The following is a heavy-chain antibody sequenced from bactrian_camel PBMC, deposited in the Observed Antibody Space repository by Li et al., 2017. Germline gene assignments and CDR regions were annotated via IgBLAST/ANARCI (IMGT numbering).Heavy chain of an antibody. CDR2: IDSDGPT. V-gene: IGHV3S57*01. CDR3: AASGSRYSHGCTDFVY. Sequence: HVQLVESGGGSVQAGGSLTLACKTSARMFTSYCMGWFRQAPGKEREQVASIDSDGPTFYEDSVKGRFTISRDSARSILYLQMDSLKPEDTAVYYCAASGSRYSHGCTDFVYWGQGTQVTVS. J-gene: IGHJ6*01. CDR1: ARMFTSYC. D-gene: IGHD6*01.